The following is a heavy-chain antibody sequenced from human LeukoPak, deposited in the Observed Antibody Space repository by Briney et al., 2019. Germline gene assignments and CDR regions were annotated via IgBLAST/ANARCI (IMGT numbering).Heavy chain of an antibody. D-gene: IGHD4-17*01. Sequence: GGALRLSCAAYGFTFSSYAMHWVRQAPGKGLQWLALTSDDGSAKYYAVSVKGRFTISRDNSQNTLYLQMNSLRADETAIYYCARAPGGFHGDYSPIAYWGQGTLVTVSS. J-gene: IGHJ4*02. V-gene: IGHV3-30-3*01. CDR3: ARAPGGFHGDYSPIAY. CDR1: GFTFSSYA. CDR2: TSDDGSAK.